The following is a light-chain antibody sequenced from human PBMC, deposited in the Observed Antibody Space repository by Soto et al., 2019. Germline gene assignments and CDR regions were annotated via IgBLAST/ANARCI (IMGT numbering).Light chain of an antibody. J-gene: IGKJ1*01. V-gene: IGKV1-6*02. CDR1: QDIRYD. CDR3: LQHYNFSWT. Sequence: AIQVTQSPSSLSASVGDRVTISCRTSQDIRYDLGWYQQKPGEAPKHLIFAASNLQSGVPSRFRGSGSGTDFTLAISSLQPEEFATYYCLQHYNFSWTFGQGTKVDIK. CDR2: AAS.